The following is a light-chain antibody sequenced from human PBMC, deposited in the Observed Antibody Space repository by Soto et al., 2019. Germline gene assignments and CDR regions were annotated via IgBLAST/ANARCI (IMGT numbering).Light chain of an antibody. CDR3: QEDNHWSPLI. J-gene: IGKJ4*01. V-gene: IGKV3-15*01. CDR1: QSVSSN. CDR2: GAS. Sequence: EIVMTQSPATLSVSPGERATLSCRASQSVSSNLAWYQQKPGQAPRLLIYGASTRATGSPARFSGSGSGTEFTLTVSSRQPGVFAVYYCQEDNHWSPLIFGGGTKVEIK.